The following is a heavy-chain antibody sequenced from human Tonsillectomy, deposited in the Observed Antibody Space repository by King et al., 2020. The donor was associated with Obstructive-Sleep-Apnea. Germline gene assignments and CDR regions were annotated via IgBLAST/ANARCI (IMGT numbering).Heavy chain of an antibody. CDR2: ISWNSVSI. D-gene: IGHD1-26*01. J-gene: IGHJ4*02. Sequence: VQLVESGGGLVQPGRSLRLSCEASGFTFDDYAMHWVRQAPGKGLEWVSGISWNSVSIGYADSVKGRFTISRDNAKNSLYLQMNSLRAEDTALYYCAKDMGTEWELEAYFDYWGQGTLVTVSS. CDR3: AKDMGTEWELEAYFDY. CDR1: GFTFDDYA. V-gene: IGHV3-9*01.